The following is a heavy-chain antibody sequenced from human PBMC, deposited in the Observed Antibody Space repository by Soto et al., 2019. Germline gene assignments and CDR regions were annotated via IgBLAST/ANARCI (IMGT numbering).Heavy chain of an antibody. Sequence: ASVKVSCKASGFTFTSSAVQWVRQARGQRLEWIGWIVVGSGNTNYAQKFQERATITRDMSTSTAYMELSSLRSENTAVYYCAAGTYYYDSSGYYDFDYWGQGTLVTSPQ. CDR2: IVVGSGNT. D-gene: IGHD3-22*01. J-gene: IGHJ4*02. V-gene: IGHV1-58*01. CDR1: GFTFTSSA. CDR3: AAGTYYYDSSGYYDFDY.